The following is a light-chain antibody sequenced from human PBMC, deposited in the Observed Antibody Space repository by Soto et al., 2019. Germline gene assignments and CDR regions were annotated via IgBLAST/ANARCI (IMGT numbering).Light chain of an antibody. CDR2: DAS. Sequence: DIQISQSPSTLSASVGDRVTITCRASQSISSWLAWYQQKPGKAPKLLIYDASSLESGVPSRFSGIGSGTEFTLTISSLQPDDFATYYCQQYNSYSITFGQGTRLEIK. V-gene: IGKV1-5*01. J-gene: IGKJ5*01. CDR1: QSISSW. CDR3: QQYNSYSIT.